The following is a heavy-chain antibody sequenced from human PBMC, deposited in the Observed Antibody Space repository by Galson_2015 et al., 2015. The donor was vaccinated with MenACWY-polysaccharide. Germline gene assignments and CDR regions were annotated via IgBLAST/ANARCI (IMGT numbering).Heavy chain of an antibody. V-gene: IGHV3-23*01. Sequence: SLRLSCAASGFTFSSYALNWVRLPPGKGLEWVSTIVSRGDKTYYADSVKGRFTISRDNSKNTLYLHMNSLRAEDTAVYFCARDDDRGTEIYRSFDSWGQGALVTVSS. CDR3: ARDDDRGTEIYRSFDS. CDR2: IVSRGDKT. D-gene: IGHD1-1*01. J-gene: IGHJ4*02. CDR1: GFTFSSYA.